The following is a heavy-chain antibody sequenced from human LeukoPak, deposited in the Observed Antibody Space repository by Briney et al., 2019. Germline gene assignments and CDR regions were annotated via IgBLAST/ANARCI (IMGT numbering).Heavy chain of an antibody. D-gene: IGHD3-3*01. J-gene: IGHJ4*02. CDR2: LYMNDNT. CDR3: AKAPNYDFWSGYPGDY. CDR1: GTIVSTNY. Sequence: GGSLRLSCVSSGTIVSTNYMHWVRQAPGKGLQSVSILYMNDNTCYADSVKGRFTISRDSSKNTLYLQMNSLRAEDTAVYYCAKAPNYDFWSGYPGDYWGQGTLVTVSS. V-gene: IGHV3-53*01.